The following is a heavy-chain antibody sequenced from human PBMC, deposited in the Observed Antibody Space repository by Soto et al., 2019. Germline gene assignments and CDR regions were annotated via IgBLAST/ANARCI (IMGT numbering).Heavy chain of an antibody. Sequence: QVQLKQWGAGLLKPSETLSLTCAVFGGSLSGFYWSWIRQPPGKGLEWIGEINHSGSTNYNPSLKSRVTISVDTSKNHFSLKLSSVTAADTAVYYCARGYSAVGAYWGQGTLVTVSS. CDR1: GGSLSGFY. D-gene: IGHD2-21*01. CDR3: ARGYSAVGAY. CDR2: INHSGST. V-gene: IGHV4-34*01. J-gene: IGHJ4*02.